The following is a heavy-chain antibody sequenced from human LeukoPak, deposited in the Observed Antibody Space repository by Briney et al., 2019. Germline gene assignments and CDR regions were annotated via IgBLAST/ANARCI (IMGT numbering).Heavy chain of an antibody. Sequence: GGSLRLSCAASGFAFSSYNMNWVRRAPGKGLEWVAHINPDGRDTYYVDSVKGRFTISRDNAQNSMYLQMNSLRVEDTAVYYCTSWGDTTAEYFQRWGQGTLVTVSS. CDR2: INPDGRDT. CDR3: TSWGDTTAEYFQR. D-gene: IGHD2-21*02. J-gene: IGHJ1*01. V-gene: IGHV3-7*01. CDR1: GFAFSSYN.